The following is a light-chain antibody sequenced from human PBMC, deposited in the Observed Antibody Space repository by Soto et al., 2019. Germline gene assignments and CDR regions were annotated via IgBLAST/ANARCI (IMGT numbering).Light chain of an antibody. J-gene: IGKJ1*01. CDR3: QQYGGLPRT. CDR2: GAA. V-gene: IGKV3-20*01. CDR1: ENINQT. Sequence: ETGMTQSPATPAVAPGGGATLSCRATENINQTLAWYQQKPGQAPRLLIHGAAYRATGIPDRFSGRGSGTDFTLTISRLEPEDFAVYYCQQYGGLPRTFGQGTKVDIK.